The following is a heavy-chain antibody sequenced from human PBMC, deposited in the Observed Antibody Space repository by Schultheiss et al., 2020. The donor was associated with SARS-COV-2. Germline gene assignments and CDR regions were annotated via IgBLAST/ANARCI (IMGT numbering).Heavy chain of an antibody. CDR3: AREGCSGGSCYSNNAFDI. CDR1: GFTFSSYW. CDR2: ISGSGGST. Sequence: GGSLRLSCAASGFTFSSYWMSWVRQAPGKGLEWVSAISGSGGSTYYADSVKGRFTISRDNSKNTLYLQMNSLRAEDTALYYCAREGCSGGSCYSNNAFDIWGQGTMVTVAS. D-gene: IGHD2-15*01. J-gene: IGHJ3*02. V-gene: IGHV3-23*01.